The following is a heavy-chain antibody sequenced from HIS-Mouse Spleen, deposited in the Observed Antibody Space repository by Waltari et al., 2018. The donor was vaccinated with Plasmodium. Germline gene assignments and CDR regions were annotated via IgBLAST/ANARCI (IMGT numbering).Heavy chain of an antibody. Sequence: EVQLVESWGGLVQPGGSLSLSCAASGFLFSSYWMSWVRQAPGKGLEWVANIKQDGSEKYYVDSVKGRFTISRDNAKNSLYLQMNSLRAEDTAVYYCASSWYWYFDLWGRGTLVTVSS. J-gene: IGHJ2*01. D-gene: IGHD6-13*01. V-gene: IGHV3-7*01. CDR3: ASSWYWYFDL. CDR2: IKQDGSEK. CDR1: GFLFSSYW.